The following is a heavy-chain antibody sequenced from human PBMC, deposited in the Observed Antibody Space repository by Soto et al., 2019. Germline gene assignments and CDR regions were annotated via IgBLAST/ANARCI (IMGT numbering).Heavy chain of an antibody. V-gene: IGHV3-30-3*01. J-gene: IGHJ4*02. D-gene: IGHD6-13*01. Sequence: QVQVVESGGGVVQPGGSLRLSCAASGFTFSTSAMHWVRQAPGKGLEWMAMISYGGNNKYYADSVKGRFTISRDISESTLYLQMNSLRTEDTAVYYCAGEEFEAGRGHFGCWGQGTLVSVSS. CDR3: AGEEFEAGRGHFGC. CDR2: ISYGGNNK. CDR1: GFTFSTSA.